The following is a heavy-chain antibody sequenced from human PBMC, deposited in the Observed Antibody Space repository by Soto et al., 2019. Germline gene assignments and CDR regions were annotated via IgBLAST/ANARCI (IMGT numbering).Heavy chain of an antibody. V-gene: IGHV1-2*02. D-gene: IGHD2-2*01. J-gene: IGHJ6*02. Sequence: ASVKVSCKASGYTFTGYYINWVRQAPGQGLEWMGWINPYSGGTNYAQKLQGRVTMTTDTSTSTAYMELRSLRSDDTAVYYCARVGELGFCSSSSCYGRNDYYGMDVWGQGTTVTVSS. CDR1: GYTFTGYY. CDR2: INPYSGGT. CDR3: ARVGELGFCSSSSCYGRNDYYGMDV.